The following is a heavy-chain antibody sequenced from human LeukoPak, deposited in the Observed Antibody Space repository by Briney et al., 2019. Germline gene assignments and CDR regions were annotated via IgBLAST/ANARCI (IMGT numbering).Heavy chain of an antibody. CDR1: GGSISSYY. V-gene: IGHV4-4*07. CDR3: ARDGGYYGSGSPYYYYYMDV. D-gene: IGHD3-10*01. CDR2: IYTSGST. J-gene: IGHJ6*03. Sequence: SETLSLTCTASGGSISSYYWSWIRQPAGKGLEWIGRIYTSGSTNYNPSLKSRVTMSVDTSKNQFSLKLSSVTAADTAVYYCARDGGYYGSGSPYYYYYMDVWGKGTTVTVSS.